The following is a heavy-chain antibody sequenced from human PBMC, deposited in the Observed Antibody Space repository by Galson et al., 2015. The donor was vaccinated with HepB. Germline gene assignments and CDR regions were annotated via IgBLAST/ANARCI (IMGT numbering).Heavy chain of an antibody. CDR1: GFTFSSYA. Sequence: RLSCAASGFTFSSYAMSWVRQAPGKGLEWVSAISGSGGSTYYADSVKGRFTISRDNSKNTLYLQMNSLRAEDTAVYYCAKGPPYYYDSSGYQVYFDYWGQGTLVTVSS. V-gene: IGHV3-23*01. CDR3: AKGPPYYYDSSGYQVYFDY. D-gene: IGHD3-22*01. CDR2: ISGSGGST. J-gene: IGHJ4*02.